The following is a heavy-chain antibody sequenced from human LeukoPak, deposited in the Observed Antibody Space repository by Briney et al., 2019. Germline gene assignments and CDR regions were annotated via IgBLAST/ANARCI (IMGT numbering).Heavy chain of an antibody. V-gene: IGHV3-23*01. J-gene: IGHJ6*03. Sequence: GGSLRLSCAASGFTVSNNYMSWVRQAPGKGLEWVSAISGSGGSTYYADSVKGRFTISRDNSKNTLYLQMNSLRAEDTAVYYCANDGGATTYYYYMDVWGQGTLVTVSS. CDR2: ISGSGGST. CDR1: GFTVSNNY. CDR3: ANDGGATTYYYYMDV. D-gene: IGHD1-26*01.